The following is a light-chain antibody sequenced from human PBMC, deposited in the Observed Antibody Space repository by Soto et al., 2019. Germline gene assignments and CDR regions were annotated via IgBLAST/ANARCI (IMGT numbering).Light chain of an antibody. CDR2: AAS. CDR3: MQALQTPYT. J-gene: IGKJ2*01. CDR1: QGISSW. Sequence: DIQMTQAPSSVSASVGDRVTITCRASQGISSWLAWYQHKPGKAPKLLIYAASSLQSGVPSRFSGSGSGTDFTLKISRVEAEDAGVYYCMQALQTPYTFGQGTKLEIK. V-gene: IGKV1-12*01.